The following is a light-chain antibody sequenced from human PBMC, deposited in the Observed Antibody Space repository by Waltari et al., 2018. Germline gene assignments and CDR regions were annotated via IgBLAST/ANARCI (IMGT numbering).Light chain of an antibody. CDR1: ALPQQY. J-gene: IGLJ2*01. CDR2: KDT. V-gene: IGLV3-25*03. Sequence: SYELTQPPSVSVSPGQTATITCSGDALPQQYAFWYQQKPGQAPVLVTYKDTGRPPGIPDRFSVSTSWTTVTLTISGVQAEDEADYYCQSADSTSTHVVFGGGTKLTVL. CDR3: QSADSTSTHVV.